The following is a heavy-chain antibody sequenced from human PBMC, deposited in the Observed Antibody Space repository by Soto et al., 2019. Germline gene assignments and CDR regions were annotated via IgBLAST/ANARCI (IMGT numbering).Heavy chain of an antibody. Sequence: QVQLVQSGAEVKKPGASVKVSCKSSGYTFTSYYMHWVRQAPGQGLEWMGIISPSGGSTTYAQKSQGRLRRTRDTSKRTVYRELSSLRSDDTAVYYCAGVYCSGGGCYGIDYWGQGTLVTVSS. J-gene: IGHJ4*02. CDR2: ISPSGGST. V-gene: IGHV1-46*04. D-gene: IGHD2-15*01. CDR1: GYTFTSYY. CDR3: AGVYCSGGGCYGIDY.